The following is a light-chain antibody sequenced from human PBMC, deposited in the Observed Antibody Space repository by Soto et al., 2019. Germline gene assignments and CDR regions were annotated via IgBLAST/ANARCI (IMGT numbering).Light chain of an antibody. Sequence: EIEMTKSPAPVSASVGDRVSITCRASQNVGTYFNWYQQKPGKAPRLLIYGASNFRAGVPSRFSGSGSGTDFTLPISGLLPADFSAYYCQQHYNLPRTVGQGTKVDIK. CDR1: QNVGTY. V-gene: IGKV1-39*01. CDR2: GAS. CDR3: QQHYNLPRT. J-gene: IGKJ1*01.